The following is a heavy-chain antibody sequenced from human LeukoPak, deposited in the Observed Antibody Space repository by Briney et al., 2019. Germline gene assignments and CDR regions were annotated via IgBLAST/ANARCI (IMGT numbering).Heavy chain of an antibody. Sequence: AGGSLRLSCAASGFTFSSYAMHWVRQAPGKGLEWVAVISYDGSNKYYADSVKGRFTISRDNSKNTLYLQMNSLRAEDTAVYYCARDRLHHLAVAPLPNWFDPWGQGTLVTVSS. V-gene: IGHV3-30-3*01. CDR2: ISYDGSNK. CDR1: GFTFSSYA. J-gene: IGHJ5*02. CDR3: ARDRLHHLAVAPLPNWFDP.